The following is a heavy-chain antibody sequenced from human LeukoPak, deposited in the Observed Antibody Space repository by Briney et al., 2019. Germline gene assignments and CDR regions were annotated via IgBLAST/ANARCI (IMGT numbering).Heavy chain of an antibody. CDR3: AREWYSSGWTPPNFDF. J-gene: IGHJ4*02. V-gene: IGHV3-48*04. Sequence: GGSLRLSCAASGFSFSRYGMKWVRQAPGKGLEWLSYIRSSDSTTYYADSVKGRFTISRDNAKNSLFLQMNSLRAEDTAMYYCAREWYSSGWTPPNFDFWGQGTLVTVSS. D-gene: IGHD6-25*01. CDR2: IRSSDSTT. CDR1: GFSFSRYG.